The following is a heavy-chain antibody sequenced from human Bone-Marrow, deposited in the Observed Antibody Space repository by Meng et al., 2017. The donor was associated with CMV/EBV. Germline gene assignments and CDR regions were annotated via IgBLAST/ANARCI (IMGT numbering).Heavy chain of an antibody. D-gene: IGHD2-15*01. Sequence: SETLSLTCTVSGGSISSSSYYWGWIRQPPGKGLEWIGSIYYSGSTYYNPSLKSRVTISVDTSKNQFSLKLSSVTAADTAVYYCARTPGIVVVVAATDDAFDIWGQGTMVTVSS. V-gene: IGHV4-39*07. CDR3: ARTPGIVVVVAATDDAFDI. J-gene: IGHJ3*02. CDR1: GGSISSSSYY. CDR2: IYYSGST.